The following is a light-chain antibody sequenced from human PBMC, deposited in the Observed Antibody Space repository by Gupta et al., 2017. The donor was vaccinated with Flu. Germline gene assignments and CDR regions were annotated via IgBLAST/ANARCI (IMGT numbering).Light chain of an antibody. J-gene: IGKJ2*01. CDR3: KQYYSIPVT. CDR1: YSGLDNPDNKND. Sequence: SLGEMDSISCNSRYSGLDNPDNKNDLAWYQQKTGHSTKLLIYWASNREKGVSERCSGSGSGTDFTLPISSLQPEDVAIYYCKQYYSIPVTLGQGTKLEIK. CDR2: WAS. V-gene: IGKV4-1*01.